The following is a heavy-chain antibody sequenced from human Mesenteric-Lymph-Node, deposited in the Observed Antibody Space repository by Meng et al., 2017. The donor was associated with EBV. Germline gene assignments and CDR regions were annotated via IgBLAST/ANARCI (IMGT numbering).Heavy chain of an antibody. D-gene: IGHD1-26*01. V-gene: IGHV1-18*01. J-gene: IGHJ4*02. CDR3: ARRRRIVGATDFDY. CDR2: ISAYNGNR. Sequence: VQLVQDGAEVKKPGASVKVSCKASGYTFTNYGISWVRQAPGQGLEWMGWISAYNGNRNNAQKFQGRVTMTTDTSTSTAYMELRSLRSDDTAVYYCARRRRIVGATDFDYWGQGTLVTVSS. CDR1: GYTFTNYG.